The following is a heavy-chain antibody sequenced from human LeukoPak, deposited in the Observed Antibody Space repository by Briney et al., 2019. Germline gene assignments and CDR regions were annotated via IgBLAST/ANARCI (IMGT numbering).Heavy chain of an antibody. V-gene: IGHV1-58*02. CDR1: GFTFSSSA. CDR2: IVVGSGNT. J-gene: IGHJ4*02. Sequence: TSVKVSRKASGFTFSSSAIQWVRQVRGQRLEWIGWIVVGSGNTNYAQKFQDRVTITKDMSTMTAYMELSSLRSEDTALYYCAAVFFSSTVPYFDHWAQGTLVTVSS. D-gene: IGHD2-2*01. CDR3: AAVFFSSTVPYFDH.